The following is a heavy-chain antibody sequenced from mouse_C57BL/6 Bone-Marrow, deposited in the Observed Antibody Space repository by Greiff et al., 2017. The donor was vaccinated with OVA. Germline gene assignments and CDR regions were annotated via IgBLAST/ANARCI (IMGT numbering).Heavy chain of an antibody. J-gene: IGHJ4*01. D-gene: IGHD1-1*01. CDR1: GYAFTNYL. CDR2: INPGRGGT. V-gene: IGHV1-54*01. Sequence: VQLQQSGAELVRPGTSVKVSCKASGYAFTNYLIEWVKQRPGQGLEWIGVINPGRGGTNYNEKFTGQATLTADKSSSTAYMQRSSLTSEDSAVYFCARSNYYGIPYAMDYWGQGTSVTVSS. CDR3: ARSNYYGIPYAMDY.